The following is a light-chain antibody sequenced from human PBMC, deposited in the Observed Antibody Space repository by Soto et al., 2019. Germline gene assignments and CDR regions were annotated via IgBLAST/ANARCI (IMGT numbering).Light chain of an antibody. J-gene: IGKJ1*01. CDR3: QQSYSNPGT. CDR1: QRIGTH. CDR2: AAS. Sequence: DIQMTQSPSSLSASVGDRVTITCRTSQRIGTHLNWYHEKPGKAPKLLIYAASSLQSGVPSRFSGSGSGTDFTLTISSLQPEDFATYYCQQSYSNPGTFVQGTKVEIK. V-gene: IGKV1-39*01.